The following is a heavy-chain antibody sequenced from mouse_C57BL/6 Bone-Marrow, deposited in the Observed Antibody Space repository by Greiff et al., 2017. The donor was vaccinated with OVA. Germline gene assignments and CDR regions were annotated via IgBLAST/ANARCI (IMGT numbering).Heavy chain of an antibody. CDR1: GFTFSDYY. Sequence: EVHLVESGGGLVQPGGSLKLSCAASGFTFSDYYMYWVRQTPEKRLEWVAYISNGGGSTYYPDTVKGRFTISRDNAKNTLYLQMSRLKSEDTAMYYCARRSSLYYYAMNYWGQGTSVTVSS. J-gene: IGHJ4*01. CDR3: ARRSSLYYYAMNY. V-gene: IGHV5-12*01. CDR2: ISNGGGST. D-gene: IGHD1-1*01.